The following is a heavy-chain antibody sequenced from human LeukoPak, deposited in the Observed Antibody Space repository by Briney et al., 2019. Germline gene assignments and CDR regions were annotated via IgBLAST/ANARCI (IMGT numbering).Heavy chain of an antibody. D-gene: IGHD6-13*01. CDR1: GFIFSSYE. CDR3: ARRDSSWDY. CDR2: ISSSGSTI. Sequence: GGSLRLSCAASGFIFSSYEMNWVCQAPGEGLELVSYISSSGSTIYYADSVNGRFTISRDNATKSLYLHMNSLRAEDTAVYYCARRDSSWDYWRQGTLVTVCS. J-gene: IGHJ4*02. V-gene: IGHV3-48*03.